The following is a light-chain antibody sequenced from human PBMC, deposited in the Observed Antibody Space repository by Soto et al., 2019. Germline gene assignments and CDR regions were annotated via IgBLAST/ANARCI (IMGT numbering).Light chain of an antibody. J-gene: IGKJ4*01. Sequence: EIVLTQSPGTLSLSPGERATLSCRASQSVSNNYLAWYQQKPGQAPRLLIYGASSRATGIPDRFSGSGFGTDFTLTISRLEPEDFSVYYCQHYVTSQLTFGGGTKVEIK. CDR2: GAS. V-gene: IGKV3-20*01. CDR1: QSVSNNY. CDR3: QHYVTSQLT.